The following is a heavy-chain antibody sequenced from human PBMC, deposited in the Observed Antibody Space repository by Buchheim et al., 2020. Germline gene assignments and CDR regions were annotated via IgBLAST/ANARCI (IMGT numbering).Heavy chain of an antibody. D-gene: IGHD3-22*01. J-gene: IGHJ3*02. CDR2: IWYDGSNK. CDR3: ARSAGAYDSSGYYYVAPLDAFDI. V-gene: IGHV3-33*01. Sequence: QLQLVESGGGVVQPGRSLRLSCAASGFTFSSYGMHWVRQAPGKGLEWVAVIWYDGSNKYYADSVKGRFTISRDNSKKTLYLQMNSLRAEDTAVYYCARSAGAYDSSGYYYVAPLDAFDIWGQGT. CDR1: GFTFSSYG.